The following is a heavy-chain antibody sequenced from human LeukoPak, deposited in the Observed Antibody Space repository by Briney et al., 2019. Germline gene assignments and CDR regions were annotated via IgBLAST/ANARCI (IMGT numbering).Heavy chain of an antibody. CDR2: INTNTGNP. CDR3: ARDRVLLWFVESYYFDY. V-gene: IGHV7-4-1*02. Sequence: ASVKVSCKAAGYTFTSYAMNWVRQAPGQGLEWMGWINTNTGNPTYAQGFTGRFVFSLDTSVSTTYLHISSLRAEDTAVYYCARDRVLLWFVESYYFDYWGQGTLVTVSS. J-gene: IGHJ4*02. D-gene: IGHD3-10*01. CDR1: GYTFTSYA.